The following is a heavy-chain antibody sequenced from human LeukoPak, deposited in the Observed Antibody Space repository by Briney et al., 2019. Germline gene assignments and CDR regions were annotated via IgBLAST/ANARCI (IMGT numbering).Heavy chain of an antibody. Sequence: GGSLRLSCAASGFTVSSSYMSWVRQAPGKGLEWVSVIYSGGSTDYADSVKGRFTISRDNAKNSLYLQMNSLRPEDMALYYCAKAPRPYYYDSSGYYDYFDYWGQGTLVTVSS. CDR1: GFTVSSSY. CDR2: IYSGGST. V-gene: IGHV3-53*05. CDR3: AKAPRPYYYDSSGYYDYFDY. J-gene: IGHJ4*02. D-gene: IGHD3-22*01.